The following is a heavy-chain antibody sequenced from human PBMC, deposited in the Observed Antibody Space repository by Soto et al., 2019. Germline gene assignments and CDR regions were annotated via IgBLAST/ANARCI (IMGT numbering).Heavy chain of an antibody. CDR3: ARDLWGYCGTDCYPLDV. D-gene: IGHD2-21*02. V-gene: IGHV4-59*01. Sequence: PSETLSLTCTVSGGSISRYYWSWIPQPPGKGLEWIGYMYNTGSTVYNPSFKSRVTISVDTSKNQFSLKLNSVTAADTAVYYCARDLWGYCGTDCYPLDVWGQGTTVTV. J-gene: IGHJ6*02. CDR2: MYNTGST. CDR1: GGSISRYY.